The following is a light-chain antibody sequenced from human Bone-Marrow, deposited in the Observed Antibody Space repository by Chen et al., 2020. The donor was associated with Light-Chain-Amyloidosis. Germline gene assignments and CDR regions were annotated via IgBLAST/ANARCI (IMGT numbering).Light chain of an antibody. CDR2: GSS. CDR1: QTISSNY. CDR3: QQYGTSPLT. J-gene: IGKJ4*01. Sequence: EIVLTQSPGTLSLSPGEGANLSCRASQTISSNYLTWYQQKFGQAPRLLIYGSSSRATGIPDRFTGSGSGTDFTRTSNRLEPEDFAVYYCQQYGTSPLTFGGGTKVEIK. V-gene: IGKV3-20*01.